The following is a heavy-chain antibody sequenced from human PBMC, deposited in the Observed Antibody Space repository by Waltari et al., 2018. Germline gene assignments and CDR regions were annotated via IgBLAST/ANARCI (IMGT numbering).Heavy chain of an antibody. CDR3: ATGIVGANPPDY. CDR1: AGTFRSYA. J-gene: IGHJ4*02. D-gene: IGHD1-26*01. Sequence: QVQLVQSGAEVKKPGSSVNVSCKASAGTFRSYALSWLRQAPVQGLEWMGGIIPIRVIANYAQKFQGRVTITADESTSTAYMELSSLRSEDTAVYYCATGIVGANPPDYWGQGTLVTVSA. V-gene: IGHV1-69*04. CDR2: IIPIRVIA.